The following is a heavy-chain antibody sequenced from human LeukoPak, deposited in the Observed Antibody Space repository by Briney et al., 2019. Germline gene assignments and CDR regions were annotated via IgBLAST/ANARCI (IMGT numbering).Heavy chain of an antibody. CDR1: GFTFSSYG. J-gene: IGHJ5*02. D-gene: IGHD2-2*01. V-gene: IGHV3-30*02. CDR3: AKGFDRYCSSTSCPPA. CDR2: IRHDGSNK. Sequence: PWGSLRLSCAASGFTFSSYGMHWVRQAPGKGLEWVAFIRHDGSNKYYADSVKGRFTISRDNSKNTLYLQMNSLRAEDTAVYYCAKGFDRYCSSTSCPPAWGQGTLVTVSS.